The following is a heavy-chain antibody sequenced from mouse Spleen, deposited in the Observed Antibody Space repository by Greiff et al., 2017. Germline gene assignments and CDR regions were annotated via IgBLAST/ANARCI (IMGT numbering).Heavy chain of an antibody. CDR3: ARYRLGGYAMDY. CDR2: ISYSGST. V-gene: IGHV3-8*02. J-gene: IGHJ4*01. Sequence: EVKLVESGPSLVKPSQTLSLTCSVTGDSITSGYWNWIRKFPGNKLEYMGYISYSGSTYYNPSLKSRISITRDTSKNQYYLQLNSVTTEDTATYYCARYRLGGYAMDYWGQGTSVTVSS. CDR1: GDSITSGY. D-gene: IGHD4-1*01.